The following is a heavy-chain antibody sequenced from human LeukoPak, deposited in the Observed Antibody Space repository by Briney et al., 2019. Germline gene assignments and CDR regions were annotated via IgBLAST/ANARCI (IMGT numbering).Heavy chain of an antibody. CDR3: TTVRVNDYVWGSYRYSYFDY. V-gene: IGHV3-23*01. Sequence: GGSLRLSCAASGFTFSNFVMSWVRQAPGKGLEWVSYIDGGGGSTNYADSVKGRFTISRDNSKNTLYLQMNSLRTEDTAVYFCTTVRVNDYVWGSYRYSYFDYWGQGTLVTVSS. CDR2: IDGGGGST. J-gene: IGHJ4*02. D-gene: IGHD3-16*02. CDR1: GFTFSNFV.